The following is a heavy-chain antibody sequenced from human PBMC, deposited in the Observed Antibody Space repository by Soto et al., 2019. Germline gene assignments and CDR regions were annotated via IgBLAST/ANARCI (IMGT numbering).Heavy chain of an antibody. Sequence: QVQLVQSGAEVKKPGASVKVSCKASGYTFSSYAISWVRQAPGQGLEWMGWISAYNGNTKYAQKLQGRVTMTTDTTTGTAYMELRSLRSDATAVDYWSRSLPPPDYWGQGTLVTVSS. J-gene: IGHJ4*02. V-gene: IGHV1-18*01. CDR1: GYTFSSYA. CDR3: SRSLPPPDY. CDR2: ISAYNGNT.